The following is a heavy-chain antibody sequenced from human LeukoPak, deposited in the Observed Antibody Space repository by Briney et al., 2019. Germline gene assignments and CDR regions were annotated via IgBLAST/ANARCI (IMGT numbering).Heavy chain of an antibody. J-gene: IGHJ5*02. Sequence: PETLSLTCTASGGSISPYFWSWIRQPPGKGLEWIGYISYTGSTNYNPSLKSRVTISVDTSKNQFSLQLTSVTAADTAVYYCARDDYRGVTNFDPWGQGTLVTVSS. CDR1: GGSISPYF. V-gene: IGHV4-59*01. CDR2: ISYTGST. CDR3: ARDDYRGVTNFDP. D-gene: IGHD3-10*01.